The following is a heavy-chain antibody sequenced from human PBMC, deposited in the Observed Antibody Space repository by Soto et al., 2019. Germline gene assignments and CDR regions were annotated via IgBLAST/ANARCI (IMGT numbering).Heavy chain of an antibody. V-gene: IGHV3-30*04. CDR3: ARGYDDWCNPLSSYFDY. J-gene: IGHJ4*02. Sequence: QGQLVESGGGVVQPGRSLRLSCAASGFTFSSYPMHWVRQAPGKGLEWVAVISYHGRNTYYTDSVKGRFTISRDNSKNTRYLHTYGLRAEDTAVYYCARGYDDWCNPLSSYFDYLGQCTLVSLSS. CDR2: ISYHGRNT. D-gene: IGHD3-22*01. CDR1: GFTFSSYP.